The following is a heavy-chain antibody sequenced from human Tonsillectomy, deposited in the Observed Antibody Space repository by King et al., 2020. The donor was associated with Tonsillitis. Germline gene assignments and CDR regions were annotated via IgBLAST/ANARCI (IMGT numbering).Heavy chain of an antibody. CDR2: IQNDGSVR. Sequence: VQLVESGGGVVQPGGSLRLSCVVSRSIFSRSGMHWVRQAPGKGLEWVSFIQNDGSVRDYADSVKGRFTISRDNSKSTVYLQINSLRVEDTAVYYCAREGGTVVVGTFDYWGQGALVTVSS. V-gene: IGHV3-30*02. CDR3: AREGGTVVVGTFDY. D-gene: IGHD3-22*01. CDR1: RSIFSRSG. J-gene: IGHJ4*02.